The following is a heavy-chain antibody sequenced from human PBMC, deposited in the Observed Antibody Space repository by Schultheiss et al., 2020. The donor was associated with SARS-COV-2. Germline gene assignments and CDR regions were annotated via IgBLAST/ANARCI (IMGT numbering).Heavy chain of an antibody. D-gene: IGHD4-17*01. J-gene: IGHJ6*02. CDR2: IYSGGST. Sequence: GESLKISCAASGFTVSSNYMSWVRQAPGKGLEWVSVIYSGGSTYYADSVKGRFTISRDNSKNTLYLQMNSLRAEDTAVYYCARDGDYAATPYYYYGMDVWGQGTTVTVSS. CDR1: GFTVSSNY. CDR3: ARDGDYAATPYYYYGMDV. V-gene: IGHV3-66*01.